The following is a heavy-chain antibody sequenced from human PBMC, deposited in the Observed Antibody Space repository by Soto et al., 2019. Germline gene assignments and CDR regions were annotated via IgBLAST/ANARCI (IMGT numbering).Heavy chain of an antibody. Sequence: PGGSLRLSCAASGFTFSSYWMHWVRQAPGKGLVWVSRISSDGSSTSYADSVKGRFTISRDNAKNTLYLQMNSLRAEDTAVYYCAREYSGSSGMDVWGQGTTVTVSS. CDR2: ISSDGSST. CDR3: AREYSGSSGMDV. V-gene: IGHV3-74*01. D-gene: IGHD5-12*01. J-gene: IGHJ6*02. CDR1: GFTFSSYW.